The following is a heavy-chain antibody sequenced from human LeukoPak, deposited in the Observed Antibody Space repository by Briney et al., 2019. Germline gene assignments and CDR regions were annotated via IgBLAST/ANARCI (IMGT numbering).Heavy chain of an antibody. Sequence: GASVKVSCKASGYTFTSYDINWVRQATGQGLEWMGWMNPNSGNTGYAQKFQGRVTMTRNTSISTAYMELSSLRSEDTAVYYCARGRGKRAPLTSYYMDVWGKGTTVTVPS. V-gene: IGHV1-8*01. CDR1: GYTFTSYD. CDR2: MNPNSGNT. J-gene: IGHJ6*03. CDR3: ARGRGKRAPLTSYYMDV. D-gene: IGHD3-10*01.